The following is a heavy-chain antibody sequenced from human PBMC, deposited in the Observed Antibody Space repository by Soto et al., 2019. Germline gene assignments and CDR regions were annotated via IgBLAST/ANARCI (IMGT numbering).Heavy chain of an antibody. CDR1: GFTVSSNY. Sequence: GGSLRLSCAASGFTVSSNYMSWVRQAPGKGLEWVSVIYSGGSTYYADSVKGRFTISRHNSKNTLYLQMNSLRAEDTAVYYCARFRGGRGSYYFDYWGQGTLVTVSS. V-gene: IGHV3-53*04. CDR3: ARFRGGRGSYYFDY. D-gene: IGHD3-10*01. CDR2: IYSGGST. J-gene: IGHJ4*02.